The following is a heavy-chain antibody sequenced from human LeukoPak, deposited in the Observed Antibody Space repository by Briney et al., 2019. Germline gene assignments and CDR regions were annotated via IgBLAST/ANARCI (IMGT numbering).Heavy chain of an antibody. D-gene: IGHD1-26*01. CDR2: INHSGST. CDR1: GGSFSGYY. J-gene: IGHJ6*04. CDR3: ARGREDPANYYGMDV. Sequence: SETLSLTCAVYGGSFSGYYWSWIRQPPGKGLEWIGEINHSGSTNYNPSLKSRVTISVDTSKNQFSLKLSSVTAADTAVYYCARGREDPANYYGMDVWGKGTTVTVSS. V-gene: IGHV4-34*01.